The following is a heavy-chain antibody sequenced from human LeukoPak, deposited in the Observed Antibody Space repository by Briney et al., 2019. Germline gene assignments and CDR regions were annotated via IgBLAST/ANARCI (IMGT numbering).Heavy chain of an antibody. J-gene: IGHJ4*02. Sequence: PGGSLRLSCAASGFTFSTYWMHWVRQAPGKGLVWVSRIQTDGSNTDYADSVKGRFTISRDNAKSTLYLQMNSLRVEDTAVYYCAGETVSRGLGNWGQGTLVTVSS. V-gene: IGHV3-74*01. CDR3: AGETVSRGLGN. D-gene: IGHD4-23*01. CDR1: GFTFSTYW. CDR2: IQTDGSNT.